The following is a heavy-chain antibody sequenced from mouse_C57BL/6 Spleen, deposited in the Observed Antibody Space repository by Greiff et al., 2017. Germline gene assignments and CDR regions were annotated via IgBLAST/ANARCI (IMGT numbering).Heavy chain of an antibody. CDR3: ARSIPFYYGSSYWYFDV. J-gene: IGHJ1*03. D-gene: IGHD1-1*01. CDR1: GYTFTSYW. Sequence: QVQLQQPGAELVKPGASVKMSCKASGYTFTSYWIPWVKQRPGQGLEWIGDIYPGSGSTNYNEKFKSKATLTVDTSSSTAYMQLSSLTSEDSAVYYWARSIPFYYGSSYWYFDVWGTGTTVTVSS. CDR2: IYPGSGST. V-gene: IGHV1-55*01.